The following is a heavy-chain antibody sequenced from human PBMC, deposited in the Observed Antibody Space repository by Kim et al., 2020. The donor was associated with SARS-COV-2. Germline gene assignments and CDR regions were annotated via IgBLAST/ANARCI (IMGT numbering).Heavy chain of an antibody. Sequence: SETLSLTCTVSGGSISSYYWSWIRQPPGKGLEWIGYIYYSGSTNYNPSLKSRVTISVDTSKNQFSLKLSSVTAADTAVYYCAATQRPTGELGAYYFDYWGQGTLVTVSS. CDR3: AATQRPTGELGAYYFDY. V-gene: IGHV4-59*13. D-gene: IGHD1-26*01. CDR1: GGSISSYY. CDR2: IYYSGST. J-gene: IGHJ4*02.